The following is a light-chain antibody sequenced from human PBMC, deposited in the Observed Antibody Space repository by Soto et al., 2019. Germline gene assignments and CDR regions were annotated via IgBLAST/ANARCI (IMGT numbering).Light chain of an antibody. Sequence: ENVLTQSPATLSLSPGERATLSCRASQSVSTYLAWYQQKPGQAPRLLIYDASSRATGIPARFSGSGSGTDFTLTISSLEPEDFAVYYCQQRSNWLFGGGTKVEIK. J-gene: IGKJ4*01. CDR1: QSVSTY. V-gene: IGKV3-11*01. CDR2: DAS. CDR3: QQRSNWL.